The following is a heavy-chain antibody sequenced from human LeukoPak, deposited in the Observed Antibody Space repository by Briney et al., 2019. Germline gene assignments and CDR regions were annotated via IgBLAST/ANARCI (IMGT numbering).Heavy chain of an antibody. CDR1: GFTFSSYE. CDR3: ARDLRGCTYYYYYMDV. Sequence: GGSLRLSCAAPGFTFSSYEMNGVRQAPGKGLEWVSYISNSGSAIYYADSVKGRFSISRDNAKNSLYLQMSSLRAEDTAVYYCARDLRGCTYYYYYMDVWGKGTTVTVSS. D-gene: IGHD2-8*01. J-gene: IGHJ6*03. V-gene: IGHV3-48*03. CDR2: ISNSGSAI.